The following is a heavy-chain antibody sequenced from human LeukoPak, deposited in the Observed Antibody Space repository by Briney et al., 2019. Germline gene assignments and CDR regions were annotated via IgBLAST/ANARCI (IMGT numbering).Heavy chain of an antibody. CDR1: GGSISSSSYY. J-gene: IGHJ4*02. V-gene: IGHV4-39*01. D-gene: IGHD4-23*01. Sequence: SETLSLTCTVSGGSISSSSYYWGWIRQPPGKGLEGIGRIYYSGSTYYNPSLKSRVTISVDTSKTKLSLKLSSVTAADTAVYYCARVADYGGNSGDYWGQGTLVTVSS. CDR2: IYYSGST. CDR3: ARVADYGGNSGDY.